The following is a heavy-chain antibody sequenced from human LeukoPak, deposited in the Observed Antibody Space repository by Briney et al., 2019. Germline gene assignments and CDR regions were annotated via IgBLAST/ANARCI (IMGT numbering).Heavy chain of an antibody. CDR2: ISYDGSNK. CDR1: GFTFSSYA. CDR3: ARPPAAGEEYFQH. V-gene: IGHV3-30-3*01. J-gene: IGHJ1*01. Sequence: GGSLRLSCAASGFTFSSYAMHWVRQAPGKGLEWVAVISYDGSNKYYADSVKGRFTISRDNSKNSLYLQMNSLRAEDTAVYYCARPPAAGEEYFQHRGQGTLVTVSS. D-gene: IGHD2-2*01.